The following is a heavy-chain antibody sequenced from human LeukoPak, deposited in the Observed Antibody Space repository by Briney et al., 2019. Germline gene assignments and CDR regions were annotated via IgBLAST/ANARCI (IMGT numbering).Heavy chain of an antibody. V-gene: IGHV3-7*01. D-gene: IGHD6-19*01. CDR3: ARVRIAVAVSAFDI. CDR2: IKQDGSET. CDR1: GLTFSSHC. Sequence: PGGSLRLSCEASGLTFSSHCMSWVRQAPGKGLEWVANIKQDGSETYYVDSVKGRFTISRDNAKNSLYLQMSILRAADTAVYYCARVRIAVAVSAFDIWGQGTMVTVSS. J-gene: IGHJ3*02.